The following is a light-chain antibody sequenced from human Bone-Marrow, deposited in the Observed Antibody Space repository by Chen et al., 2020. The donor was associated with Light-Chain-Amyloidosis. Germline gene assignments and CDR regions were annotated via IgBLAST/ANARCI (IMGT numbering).Light chain of an antibody. Sequence: IVLTQSPGTLSLSLGEGANLSCRASQTISSNYLTWYQQKFGQAPMLLIYGSSSSATGIPDRFTGSGSGTDFTLTINRLEPEDFAIYYCQQYGTSPLTFGGGTKVEIK. CDR2: GSS. V-gene: IGKV3-20*01. CDR3: QQYGTSPLT. J-gene: IGKJ4*01. CDR1: QTISSNY.